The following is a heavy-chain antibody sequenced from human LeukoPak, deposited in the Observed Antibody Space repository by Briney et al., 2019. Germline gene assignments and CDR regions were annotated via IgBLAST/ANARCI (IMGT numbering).Heavy chain of an antibody. CDR1: GGSISSGDYY. J-gene: IGHJ5*02. D-gene: IGHD2-8*01. CDR3: ARGRGGGCTNGVCYIFWFDP. V-gene: IGHV4-30-4*08. Sequence: PSETLSLTCTVSGGSISSGDYYWSWIRQPPGKGLEWIGYIYYSGSTYYNPSLKSRVTISVDTSKNQFSLKLSSVTAADTAVYYCARGRGGGCTNGVCYIFWFDPWGQGTLVTVSS. CDR2: IYYSGST.